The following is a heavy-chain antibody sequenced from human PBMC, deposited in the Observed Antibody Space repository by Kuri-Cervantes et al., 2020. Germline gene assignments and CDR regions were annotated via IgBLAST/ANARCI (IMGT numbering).Heavy chain of an antibody. V-gene: IGHV4-34*01. J-gene: IGHJ4*02. CDR2: INHSGST. CDR1: GGSFSGYY. Sequence: SEILSPPCAVYGGSFSGYYWSWIRQPPGKGLEWIGEINHSGSTNYNPSLKSRVNISVDTSKNQFSLKLSSVTAADTAVYYCARGLTWGIQKDYWGKGTLVTVSS. D-gene: IGHD5-18*01. CDR3: ARGLTWGIQKDY.